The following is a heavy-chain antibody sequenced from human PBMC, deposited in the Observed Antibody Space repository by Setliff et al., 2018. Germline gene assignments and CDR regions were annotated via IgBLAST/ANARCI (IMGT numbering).Heavy chain of an antibody. J-gene: IGHJ4*02. D-gene: IGHD3-10*01. CDR2: IGVYSGNT. Sequence: ASVKVSCKASGYTFRQSIVSWVRQAPGQGLEWLGWIGVYSGNTYYAPKFQGTVLMTADTSTTTAYLELRSLRSDDTAVYYCSRLVRFCTRIVCQRLSGDDYWGQGTLVTVS. CDR1: GYTFRQSI. CDR3: SRLVRFCTRIVCQRLSGDDY. V-gene: IGHV1-18*01.